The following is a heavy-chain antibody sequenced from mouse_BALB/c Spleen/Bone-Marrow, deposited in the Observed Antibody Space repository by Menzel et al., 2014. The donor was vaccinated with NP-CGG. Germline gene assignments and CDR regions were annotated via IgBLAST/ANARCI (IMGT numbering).Heavy chain of an antibody. Sequence: EVKLVESGPSLVKPSQTLSLTCSVTGDSITSSYWNWIRKFPGNKLEYMGYISYSGNAYYNPSLKSRISLTRDTSKNQYYLQLNSVTTEDTATYFCARGNGYHSDYWGQGTTLTVSS. CDR1: GDSITSSY. D-gene: IGHD1-2*01. V-gene: IGHV3-8*02. CDR2: ISYSGNA. CDR3: ARGNGYHSDY. J-gene: IGHJ2*01.